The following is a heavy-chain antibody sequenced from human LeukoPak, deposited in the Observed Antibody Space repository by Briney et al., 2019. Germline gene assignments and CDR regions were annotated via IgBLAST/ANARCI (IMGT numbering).Heavy chain of an antibody. CDR3: TRQHYDSSGYYSYYFDY. V-gene: IGHV3-15*01. J-gene: IGHJ4*02. Sequence: PGGSLRLSCAASGFTFSNAWMSWVRQAPGKGLEWVGRIKSKTDGGTTDYAAPVKGRFTISRDDSKNTLCLQMNSLKTEDTAVYYCTRQHYDSSGYYSYYFDYWGQGTLVTVSS. D-gene: IGHD3-22*01. CDR2: IKSKTDGGTT. CDR1: GFTFSNAW.